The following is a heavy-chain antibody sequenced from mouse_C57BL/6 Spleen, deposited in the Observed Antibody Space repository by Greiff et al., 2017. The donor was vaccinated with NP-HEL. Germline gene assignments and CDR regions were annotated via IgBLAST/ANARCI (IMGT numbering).Heavy chain of an antibody. CDR3: ACEDNWEGFDY. D-gene: IGHD4-1*02. CDR1: GYAFSSSW. V-gene: IGHV1-82*01. J-gene: IGHJ2*01. Sequence: QVQLKESGPELVKPGASVKISCKASGYAFSSSWMNWVKQRPGKGLEWIGRIYPGDGDTNYNGKFKGKAALTAAKSSSTAYMQLSSLTSEDSGVYFSACEDNWEGFDYWGQGTTLTVSS. CDR2: IYPGDGDT.